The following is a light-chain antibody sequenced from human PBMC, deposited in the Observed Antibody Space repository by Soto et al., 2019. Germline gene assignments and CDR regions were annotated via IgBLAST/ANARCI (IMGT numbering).Light chain of an antibody. CDR1: QSLLYSDGYNY. J-gene: IGKJ4*01. CDR2: LGS. Sequence: DVVMTQSPLSLPVNAGEPASISCRSSQSLLYSDGYNYLDWYLQKPGQSPQLLIYLGSNRASGVPDRFSGSGSGTDFTLKISIVEAEDVGIYHCMQSRQALTFGGGTKVEIK. CDR3: MQSRQALT. V-gene: IGKV2-28*01.